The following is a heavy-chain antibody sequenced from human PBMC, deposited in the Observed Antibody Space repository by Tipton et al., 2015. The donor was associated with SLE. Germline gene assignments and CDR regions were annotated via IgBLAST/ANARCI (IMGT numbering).Heavy chain of an antibody. CDR2: IDPNSGGT. D-gene: IGHD7-27*01. CDR1: GYTFTGHY. Sequence: QLVQSGAEVKKPGASVRVSCKASGYTFTGHYMHWVRQVPGQGLEWMGGIDPNSGGTNYAQRFQGRVTMTRDTSISTAYMELSGLRSDDTAVYYCASHWGSGYTYDVWGQGTTVTVSS. V-gene: IGHV1-2*02. CDR3: ASHWGSGYTYDV. J-gene: IGHJ3*01.